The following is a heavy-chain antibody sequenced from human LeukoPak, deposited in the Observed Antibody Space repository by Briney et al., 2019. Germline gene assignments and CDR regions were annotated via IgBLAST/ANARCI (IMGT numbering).Heavy chain of an antibody. D-gene: IGHD3-3*01. CDR3: AGTIFGVVRY. CDR1: GGPISSSSYY. V-gene: IGHV4-39*01. J-gene: IGHJ4*02. Sequence: SETLSLTCTVSGGPISSSSYYWGWIRQPPGKGLEWIGSIYYSGSTYYNPSLKSRVTISVDTSKNQFSLKLSSVTAADTAVYYCAGTIFGVVRYWGQGTLVTVSS. CDR2: IYYSGST.